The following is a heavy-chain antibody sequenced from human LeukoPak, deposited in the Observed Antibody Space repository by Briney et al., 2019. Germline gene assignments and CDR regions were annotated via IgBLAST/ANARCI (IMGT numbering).Heavy chain of an antibody. CDR2: IIPIFGTA. Sequence: GASVKVSCKASGGTFSSYAISWVRQAPGQGLEWMGGIIPIFGTANYAQKFQGRVTITADKSTSTAYMELSSLRSEDTAVYYCARAQPDFWTGYYYMDVWGKGTTVTVSS. J-gene: IGHJ6*03. D-gene: IGHD3/OR15-3a*01. V-gene: IGHV1-69*06. CDR3: ARAQPDFWTGYYYMDV. CDR1: GGTFSSYA.